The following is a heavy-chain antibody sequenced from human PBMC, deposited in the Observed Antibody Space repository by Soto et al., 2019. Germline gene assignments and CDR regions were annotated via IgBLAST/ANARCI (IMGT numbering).Heavy chain of an antibody. CDR2: IHYSGNT. V-gene: IGHV4-59*01. CDR3: AGVSGTPFDY. Sequence: QVQLQESGPGLVEPLETLSLTCSVSGGSINRYYWSWIRQAPGKGLEWIGNIHYSGNTNCNPSLKSRVTMSVDTSKNHFSLKLSSVTAADTAVYYCAGVSGTPFDYWGQGTLVTVSS. CDR1: GGSINRYY. J-gene: IGHJ4*02. D-gene: IGHD1-1*01.